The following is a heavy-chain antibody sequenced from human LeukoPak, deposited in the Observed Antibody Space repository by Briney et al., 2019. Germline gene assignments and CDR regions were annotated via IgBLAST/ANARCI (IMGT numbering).Heavy chain of an antibody. D-gene: IGHD5-12*01. CDR3: ARAGAIVATDYDY. Sequence: GASVKVSCKASGYTFTGYYMHWVRQAPGQGLEWMGWINPNSGGTNYAQKFQGRVTMTRDTSISTAYMELSRLRSDDTAVYYCARAGAIVATDYDYWGQGTLVTVSP. V-gene: IGHV1-2*02. CDR1: GYTFTGYY. J-gene: IGHJ4*02. CDR2: INPNSGGT.